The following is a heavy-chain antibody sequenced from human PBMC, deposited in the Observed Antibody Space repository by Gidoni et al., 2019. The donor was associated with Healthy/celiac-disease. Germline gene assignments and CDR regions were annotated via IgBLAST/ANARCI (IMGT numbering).Heavy chain of an antibody. D-gene: IGHD4-17*01. CDR3: ARVTTVTTYAIDI. V-gene: IGHV3-30-3*01. CDR2: IAYDGSNK. J-gene: IGHJ3*02. Sequence: QVQLVESGGVVVQPGRSLSLSCAASGFTCSSYAMHWVRQAPGKGVEWVEVIAYDGSNKNYADYVKGRFTISRDNSKNTLDLQMNSLGAEDTAVYYCARVTTVTTYAIDIWGQGTMVTVSS. CDR1: GFTCSSYA.